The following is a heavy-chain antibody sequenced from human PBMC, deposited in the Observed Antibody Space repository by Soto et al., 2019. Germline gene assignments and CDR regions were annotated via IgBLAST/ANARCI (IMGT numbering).Heavy chain of an antibody. D-gene: IGHD6-6*01. CDR1: GFTFSSYA. V-gene: IGHV3-30-3*01. J-gene: IGHJ6*02. CDR3: ARDLGAARYYGMDV. CDR2: ISYDGSNK. Sequence: GSLRLSCAASGFTFSSYAMHWVRQAPGKGLEWVAVISYDGSNKYYADSVKGRFTISRDNSKNTLYLQMNSLRAEDTAVYYCARDLGAARYYGMDVWGQGTTVTVSS.